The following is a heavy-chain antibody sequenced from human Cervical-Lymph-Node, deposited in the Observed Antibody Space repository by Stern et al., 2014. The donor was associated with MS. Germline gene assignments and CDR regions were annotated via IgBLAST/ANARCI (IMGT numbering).Heavy chain of an antibody. V-gene: IGHV4-39*01. CDR2: IYYSGST. CDR3: ARWAYSSGWYNWFDP. CDR1: GGSISSSSYY. Sequence: QLQLQESGPGLVKPSETLSLTCTVSGGSISSSSYYWGWIRQPPGKGLEWIGRIYYSGSTYYNPSLKSRVTLSVDTSKTHFSLKLSSVTAADTAVYYCARWAYSSGWYNWFDPWGQGTLVTVSS. D-gene: IGHD3-22*01. J-gene: IGHJ5*02.